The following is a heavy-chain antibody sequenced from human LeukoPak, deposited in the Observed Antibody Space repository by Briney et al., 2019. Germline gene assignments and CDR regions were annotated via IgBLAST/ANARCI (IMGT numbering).Heavy chain of an antibody. CDR2: ISAYNGNT. D-gene: IGHD3-16*01. V-gene: IGHV1-18*01. J-gene: IGHJ5*02. Sequence: ASVKVSCKASGYTCTSYGISWVRQAPGQGLEWMGWISAYNGNTNYAQKLQGRVTITTDTSTSTVYMELRSLRSDDTAVYYCARDQYYDSKGWFDPWGQGTLVTVYS. CDR1: GYTCTSYG. CDR3: ARDQYYDSKGWFDP.